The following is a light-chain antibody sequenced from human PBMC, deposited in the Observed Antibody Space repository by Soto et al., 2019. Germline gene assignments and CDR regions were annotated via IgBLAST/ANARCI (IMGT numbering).Light chain of an antibody. CDR3: QQYNSYWT. V-gene: IGKV1-9*01. CDR2: AAS. J-gene: IGKJ1*01. Sequence: DIQLTQSPSFLSASVGDRVTIPCRASQGISSFLAWYQQKPGKAPKLLIYAASSLQSGVPSRFSGSGSGTEFTLTISSLQPDDFATYYCQQYNSYWTFGQGTKVDI. CDR1: QGISSF.